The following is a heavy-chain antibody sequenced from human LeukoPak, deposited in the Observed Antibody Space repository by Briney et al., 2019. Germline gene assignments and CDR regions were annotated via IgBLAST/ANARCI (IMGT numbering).Heavy chain of an antibody. J-gene: IGHJ3*02. Sequence: ASVKVSCKVSGYTLTELSMHWVRQAPGKGLEWMGGFDPEDGETIYAQKFQGRVTMTEDTSTDTAYVELSSLRSEDTAVYYCATIVIYDILTGYYNKAFDIWGQGTMVTVSS. D-gene: IGHD3-9*01. V-gene: IGHV1-24*01. CDR2: FDPEDGET. CDR1: GYTLTELS. CDR3: ATIVIYDILTGYYNKAFDI.